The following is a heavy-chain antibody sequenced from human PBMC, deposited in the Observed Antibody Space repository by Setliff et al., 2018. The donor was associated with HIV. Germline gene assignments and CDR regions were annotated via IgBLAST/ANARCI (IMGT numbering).Heavy chain of an antibody. D-gene: IGHD3-3*01. V-gene: IGHV4-59*01. CDR3: ARVISSWSAYYIDY. Sequence: SETLSLTCTVSGGSISSYYWSWIRQPPGKGLERIGYIYYSGSTNYNPSLKSRVTISVDTSKNQFSLKLSSVTAADTAVYYCARVISSWSAYYIDYWGQGTLVTV. CDR2: IYYSGST. J-gene: IGHJ4*02. CDR1: GGSISSYY.